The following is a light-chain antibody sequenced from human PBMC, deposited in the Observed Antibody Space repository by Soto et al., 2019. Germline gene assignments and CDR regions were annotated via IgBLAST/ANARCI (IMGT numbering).Light chain of an antibody. V-gene: IGLV2-23*03. CDR3: CSYAGSSTVVV. J-gene: IGLJ2*01. CDR2: EGS. CDR1: SSDVGSSIL. Sequence: QSALTQPASVSGSPGQSITISCTGTSSDVGSSILVSWYQQHPGKAPKLMIYEGSKRPSGVSNRFSGSKSGNTASLTISGLQAEDEADYYCCSYAGSSTVVVFGGGTKLTVL.